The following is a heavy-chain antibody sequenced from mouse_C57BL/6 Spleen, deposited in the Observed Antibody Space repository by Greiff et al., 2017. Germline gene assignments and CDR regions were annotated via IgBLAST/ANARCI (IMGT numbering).Heavy chain of an antibody. J-gene: IGHJ2*01. CDR2: IYPGSGST. Sequence: QVQLQQPGAELVKPGASVKMSCKASGYTFTSYWITWVKQRPGQGLEWIGDIYPGSGSTNYNEKFKSKATLTVDTSSSTAYMQLSSLTSEDSAVYYCARFSLITTARFDYWGQGTTLTVSS. CDR1: GYTFTSYW. V-gene: IGHV1-55*01. CDR3: ARFSLITTARFDY. D-gene: IGHD1-1*01.